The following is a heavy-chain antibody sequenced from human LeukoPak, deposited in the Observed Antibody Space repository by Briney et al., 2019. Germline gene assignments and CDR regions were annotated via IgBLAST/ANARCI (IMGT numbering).Heavy chain of an antibody. CDR1: GGSISSSSYY. CDR3: AGGGRYCSGGSCLDY. J-gene: IGHJ4*02. Sequence: SETLSLTCTVSGGSISSSSYYWGWIRQPPGKGLEWIGSMYYSGSTYYNPSLKSRVTISVDTSKNQFSLKLSSVTAADTAVYYCAGGGRYCSGGSCLDYWGQGTLVTVSS. V-gene: IGHV4-39*07. D-gene: IGHD2-15*01. CDR2: MYYSGST.